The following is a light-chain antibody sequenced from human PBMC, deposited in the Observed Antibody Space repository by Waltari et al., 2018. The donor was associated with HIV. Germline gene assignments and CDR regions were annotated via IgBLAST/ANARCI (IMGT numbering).Light chain of an antibody. V-gene: IGLV2-23*02. CDR3: CSYGGSSTYVV. CDR1: SSDIGTYDL. Sequence: QSALTQPASVSGSPGQSITISCTGTSSDIGTYDLVSWYQQHPGKAPKLIIYEVSERPSGVSNRFSGSKSGNTASLTISGLQAEDVTDYYCCSYGGSSTYVVFGGGTKVTVL. J-gene: IGLJ2*01. CDR2: EVS.